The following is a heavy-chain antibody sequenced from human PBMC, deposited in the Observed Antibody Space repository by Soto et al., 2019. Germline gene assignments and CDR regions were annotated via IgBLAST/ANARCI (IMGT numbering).Heavy chain of an antibody. J-gene: IGHJ4*02. D-gene: IGHD5-18*01. CDR3: TRQEDTAMVTVNY. CDR2: IRSKAYGGTT. Sequence: GGSLRLSCTASGFTFGDYAMSWFRQAPGKGLEWVGFIRSKAYGGTTEYAASVKGRFTISRDDSKSIAYLQMNSLKTEDTAVYYCTRQEDTAMVTVNYWGQGTLVTVSS. V-gene: IGHV3-49*03. CDR1: GFTFGDYA.